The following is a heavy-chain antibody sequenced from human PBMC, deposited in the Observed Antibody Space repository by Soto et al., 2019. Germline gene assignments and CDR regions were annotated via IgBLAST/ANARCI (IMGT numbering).Heavy chain of an antibody. V-gene: IGHV3-66*01. CDR1: GFTVSSKY. Sequence: EVQLVESGGGLVQPGGSLRLSCAASGFTVSSKYMSWVRQAPGKGLEWVSLIQSGGPTYYADSVKGRFTISRDTSENTVDLQMDSLRADDTAVYYCARDDVLCDGGRCYGVPLDVWGTGTTVTVSS. CDR2: IQSGGPT. J-gene: IGHJ6*04. D-gene: IGHD2-15*01. CDR3: ARDDVLCDGGRCYGVPLDV.